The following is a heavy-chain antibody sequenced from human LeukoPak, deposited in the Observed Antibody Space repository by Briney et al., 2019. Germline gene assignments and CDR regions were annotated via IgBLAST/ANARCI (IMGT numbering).Heavy chain of an antibody. J-gene: IGHJ4*02. CDR3: AIDTSAEKGQQLAN. CDR2: VNQVGNEK. Sequence: GRSLRLSCAASGFTFSSYAMSWVRQAPGKGLEWVANVNQVGNEKYYVDSVKGRFAISRDNAKNSLYLQMNSLRADDTAVYYCAIDTSAEKGQQLANWGQGTLVTVSS. D-gene: IGHD6-13*01. CDR1: GFTFSSYA. V-gene: IGHV3-7*01.